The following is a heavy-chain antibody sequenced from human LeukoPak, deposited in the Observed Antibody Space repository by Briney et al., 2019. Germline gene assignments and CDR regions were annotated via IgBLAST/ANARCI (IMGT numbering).Heavy chain of an antibody. CDR3: ARDTSFAVGATLDF. J-gene: IGHJ4*02. CDR2: VSYGGSNK. Sequence: GGSLRLSCAASGFTFSSYAMHWVRQAPGKGLEWVAVVSYGGSNKYYANSVKGRFTISRDKSKNTLHLQMNSLRAEDTAIYYCARDTSFAVGATLDFWGQGTLVTVSS. CDR1: GFTFSSYA. D-gene: IGHD1-26*01. V-gene: IGHV3-30*04.